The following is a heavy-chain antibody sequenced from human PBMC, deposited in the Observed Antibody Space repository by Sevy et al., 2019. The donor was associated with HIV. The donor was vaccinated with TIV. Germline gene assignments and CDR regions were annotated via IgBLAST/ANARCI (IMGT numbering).Heavy chain of an antibody. D-gene: IGHD3-10*01. V-gene: IGHV3-30-3*01. CDR3: ARDRYYGSGSLTYYYYMDV. J-gene: IGHJ6*03. Sequence: GSLRLSCAASGFTFSSYAMHWVRQAPGKGLEWVAVISYDGSNKYYADSVKGRFTISRDNSKNTLYLQMNSLRAEDTAVYYCARDRYYGSGSLTYYYYMDVWGKGTTVTVSS. CDR2: ISYDGSNK. CDR1: GFTFSSYA.